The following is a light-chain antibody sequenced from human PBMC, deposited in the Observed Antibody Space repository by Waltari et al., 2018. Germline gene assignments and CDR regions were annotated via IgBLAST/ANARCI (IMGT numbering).Light chain of an antibody. CDR1: ETVAAY. CDR3: QQRFRWPLT. Sequence: EIVLTQSPATLYLSPGERATLSCRSSETVAAYLGWYQQRLGPPPRLLIYDASNRATGIPARFSGSGSGTDFTLTIDSLEPEDFAVYYCQQRFRWPLTFGGGTRVE. CDR2: DAS. J-gene: IGKJ4*01. V-gene: IGKV3-11*01.